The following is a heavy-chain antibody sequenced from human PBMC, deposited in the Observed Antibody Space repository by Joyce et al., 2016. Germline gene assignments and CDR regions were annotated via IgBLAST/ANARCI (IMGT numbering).Heavy chain of an antibody. CDR3: ATFFYGGGTWFDP. CDR1: GDTFTRST. J-gene: IGHJ5*02. D-gene: IGHD2/OR15-2a*01. V-gene: IGHV1-69*08. CDR2: IIPIRGTV. Sequence: QVQLVQSGAEVKKPGSSVKVSCKASGDTFTRSTFIWVRQAPGQGLEWMGRIIPIRGTVNYTQKFQDRLTITADTLTKTVYLQLSSLRPEDTAVFFCATFFYGGGTWFDPWGQGTLVTVSS.